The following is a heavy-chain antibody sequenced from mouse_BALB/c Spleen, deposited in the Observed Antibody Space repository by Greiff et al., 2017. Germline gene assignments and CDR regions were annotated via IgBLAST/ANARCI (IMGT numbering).Heavy chain of an antibody. CDR3: TRSPYITTEYFDY. Sequence: EVQLQQSGTVLARPGASVKMSCKASGYSFTSYWMHWVKQRPGQGLEWIGAIYPGNSDTSYNQKFKGKAKLTAVTSASTAYMELSSLTNEDSAVYYCTRSPYITTEYFDYWGQGTTLTVSS. J-gene: IGHJ2*01. V-gene: IGHV1-5*01. D-gene: IGHD1-1*01. CDR1: GYSFTSYW. CDR2: IYPGNSDT.